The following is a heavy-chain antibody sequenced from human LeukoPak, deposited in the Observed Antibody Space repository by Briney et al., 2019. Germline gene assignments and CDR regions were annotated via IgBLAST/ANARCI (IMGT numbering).Heavy chain of an antibody. CDR3: AREAYSSFWRGYSHWFDP. CDR2: VSHDGTNS. J-gene: IGHJ5*02. V-gene: IGHV3-30*04. D-gene: IGHD3-3*01. CDR1: GFTFSTYA. Sequence: GGSLRLSCAASGFTFSTYAIHWVRPAPGKGREGVAVVSHDGTNSFYAGSARGRFTISRDNSENTLYLQLNSLRPEDTAVYYCAREAYSSFWRGYSHWFDPWGLGTLVTVSS.